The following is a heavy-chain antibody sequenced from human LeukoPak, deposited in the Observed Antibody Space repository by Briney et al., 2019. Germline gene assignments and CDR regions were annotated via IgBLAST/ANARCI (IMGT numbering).Heavy chain of an antibody. Sequence: SETLSLTCTVSGGSISSYYWSWIRQPPGKGLEWIGYIYYSGSTNYNPSLKSRDTISVDTSKNQFSLKLSSVTAADTAVYYCARAVAYCGGDCYSGDYFDYWGQGTLVTVSS. CDR3: ARAVAYCGGDCYSGDYFDY. CDR2: IYYSGST. CDR1: GGSISSYY. J-gene: IGHJ4*02. V-gene: IGHV4-59*01. D-gene: IGHD2-21*02.